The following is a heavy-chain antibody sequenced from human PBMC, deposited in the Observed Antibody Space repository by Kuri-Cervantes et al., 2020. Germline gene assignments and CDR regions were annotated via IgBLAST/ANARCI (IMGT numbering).Heavy chain of an antibody. CDR1: GFTFSSYW. V-gene: IGHV3-74*01. J-gene: IGHJ6*03. CDR3: ARAGSRGAYYYYHMDV. D-gene: IGHD3-10*01. CDR2: INTDGSGT. Sequence: ETLSLTCAASGFTFSSYWMHWVRQAPGKGLVWVSRINTDGSGTSYGDSVKGRFTISRDNAKNTLFLQMNSLRAEDTAVYYCARAGSRGAYYYYHMDVWGKGTTVTVSS.